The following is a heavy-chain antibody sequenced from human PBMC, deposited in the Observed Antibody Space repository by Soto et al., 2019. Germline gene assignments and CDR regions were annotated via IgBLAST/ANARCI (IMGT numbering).Heavy chain of an antibody. CDR1: GGSISSGGYY. J-gene: IGHJ6*02. V-gene: IGHV4-31*03. CDR2: IYYSGST. Sequence: NPSETLSLTCTVSGGSISSGGYYWSWIRQHPGKGLEWIGYIYYSGSTYYNPSLKSRVTISVDTSKNQFSLKLSSVTAADTAVYYCARVGVATRGYYYYYGMDVWGQGTTVTVSS. CDR3: ARVGVATRGYYYYYGMDV. D-gene: IGHD5-12*01.